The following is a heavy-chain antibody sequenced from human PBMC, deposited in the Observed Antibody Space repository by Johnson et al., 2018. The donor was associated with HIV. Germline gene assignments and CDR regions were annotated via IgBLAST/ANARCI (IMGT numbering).Heavy chain of an antibody. CDR2: IWYNGSNK. CDR3: AKVADPYCGGDCYSWLFAFDI. D-gene: IGHD2-21*02. CDR1: GFTFSNYA. J-gene: IGHJ3*02. Sequence: QVQLVESGGGVVQPGRSLRLSCAASGFTFSNYAMHWVRQAPGKGLEWVAVIWYNGSNKHYAGSVKGRFTISRDNFKNTLFLQMNSLRAEDTAIYFCAKVADPYCGGDCYSWLFAFDIWGQGTVVTVSS. V-gene: IGHV3-33*06.